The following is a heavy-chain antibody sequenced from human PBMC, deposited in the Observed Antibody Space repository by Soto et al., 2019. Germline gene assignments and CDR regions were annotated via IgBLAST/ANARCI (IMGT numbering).Heavy chain of an antibody. CDR3: ARNWRLRGTDLDY. V-gene: IGHV3-30-3*01. CDR2: ISYDGSNK. D-gene: IGHD4-17*01. Sequence: GGSLRLSCAASGFTFSSYAMHWVRQAPGKGLEWVAVISYDGSNKYYADSMKSRFTISRDNSKNTLYMQMNSLRAEDTAVYYCARNWRLRGTDLDYWGQGTLVTVSS. CDR1: GFTFSSYA. J-gene: IGHJ4*02.